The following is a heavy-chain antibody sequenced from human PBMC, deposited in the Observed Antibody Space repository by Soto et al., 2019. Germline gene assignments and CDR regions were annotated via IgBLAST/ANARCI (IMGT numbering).Heavy chain of an antibody. CDR3: ARDLARWNPPSIYYYYGMDV. CDR2: ISSSSSTI. J-gene: IGHJ6*02. Sequence: GSLRLSCAASGFTFSSYSMNWVRQAPGKGLEWVSYISSSSSTIYYADSVKGRFTISRNNAKNSLYLQMNSLRAEDTAVYYCARDLARWNPPSIYYYYGMDVWGQGTTVTVSS. V-gene: IGHV3-48*01. D-gene: IGHD1-1*01. CDR1: GFTFSSYS.